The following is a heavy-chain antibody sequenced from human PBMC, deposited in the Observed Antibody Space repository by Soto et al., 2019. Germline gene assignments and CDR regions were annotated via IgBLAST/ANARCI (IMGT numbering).Heavy chain of an antibody. CDR2: ISSSSSYT. CDR3: ASLKGAIYGMDV. D-gene: IGHD1-26*01. CDR1: GFTFSDYY. Sequence: GGSLRLSCAASGFTFSDYYMSWIRQAPGKGLEWVSYISSSSSYTNYADSVKGRLTISRDNAKNSLYLQMNSLRAEDTAVYYCASLKGAIYGMDVWGQGTTVTVSS. J-gene: IGHJ6*02. V-gene: IGHV3-11*06.